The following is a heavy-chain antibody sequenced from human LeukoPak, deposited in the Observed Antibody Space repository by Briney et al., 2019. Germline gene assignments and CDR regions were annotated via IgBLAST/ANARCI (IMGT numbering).Heavy chain of an antibody. CDR3: AKPPWTGTPAFDI. J-gene: IGHJ3*02. D-gene: IGHD1-1*01. V-gene: IGHV3-30*18. CDR1: GFTFSSYG. CDR2: ISYDGSNK. Sequence: GGSLRLSCAASGFTFSSYGMHWVRQAPGKGLEWGAVISYDGSNKYYADSVKGRFTISRDNSKNTLYPQMNSLRAEDTAVYYCAKPPWTGTPAFDIWGQGTMVTVSS.